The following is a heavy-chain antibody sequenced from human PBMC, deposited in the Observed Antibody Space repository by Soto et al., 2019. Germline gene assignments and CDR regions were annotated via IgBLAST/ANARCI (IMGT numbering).Heavy chain of an antibody. CDR1: GGSISSSSYY. CDR2: IYYSGST. J-gene: IGHJ4*02. D-gene: IGHD1-26*01. CDR3: ASDTITKGELFDH. V-gene: IGHV4-39*01. Sequence: PSETLSLTCTVSGGSISSSSYYWGCIRQPPGKGLEWIGSIYYSGSTYYNPSLKSRVTISGDTSKNQFSLKLSSVTAADTAVYYCASDTITKGELFDHWGQGTLVTVSS.